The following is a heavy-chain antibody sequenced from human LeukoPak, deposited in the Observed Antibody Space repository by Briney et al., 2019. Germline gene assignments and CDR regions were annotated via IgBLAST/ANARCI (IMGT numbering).Heavy chain of an antibody. J-gene: IGHJ4*02. D-gene: IGHD3-10*01. V-gene: IGHV3-7*01. CDR2: MKQDGSET. Sequence: PGGSLRLSCAASGFTFSNYWMSWVRQAPGKGLEWVANMKQDGSETYYVDSVKGRFTISRDNAENSLYLQMNSLRAEDTAVYYCVRSDVVRGITSRGYWGQGTLVTVSS. CDR3: VRSDVVRGITSRGY. CDR1: GFTFSNYW.